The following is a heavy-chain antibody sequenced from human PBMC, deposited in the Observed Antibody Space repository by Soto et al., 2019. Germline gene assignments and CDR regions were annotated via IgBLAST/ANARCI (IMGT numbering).Heavy chain of an antibody. D-gene: IGHD3-10*01. CDR3: AKDGRLGVGPGDPNY. Sequence: EVQLLESGGGLVQPGGSLRLSCAASGFTFSSYAMSWVRQAPGKGLEWVSAIRGSGGSTYYADSVKGRFTISRDNSKSTLYLQMNSLRAEDTAVYYCAKDGRLGVGPGDPNYWGQGTLVTFSS. CDR2: IRGSGGST. V-gene: IGHV3-23*01. CDR1: GFTFSSYA. J-gene: IGHJ4*02.